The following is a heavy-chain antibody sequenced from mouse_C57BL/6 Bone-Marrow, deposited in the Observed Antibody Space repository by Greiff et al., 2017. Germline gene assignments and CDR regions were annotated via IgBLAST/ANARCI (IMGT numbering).Heavy chain of an antibody. Sequence: VQLQQPGAELVMPGASVKLSCKASGYTFTSYWMHWVKQRPGQGLEWIGEIDPSDSYTNYNQKFKGKSTLTVDKSSSTAYMQLSSLTSEDSAVYYCARQPAQATGCDYWGQGTTLTVSS. D-gene: IGHD3-2*02. CDR3: ARQPAQATGCDY. J-gene: IGHJ2*01. CDR2: IDPSDSYT. CDR1: GYTFTSYW. V-gene: IGHV1-69*01.